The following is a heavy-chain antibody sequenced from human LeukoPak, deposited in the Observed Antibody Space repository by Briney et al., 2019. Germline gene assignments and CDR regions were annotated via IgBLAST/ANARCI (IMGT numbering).Heavy chain of an antibody. J-gene: IGHJ3*02. V-gene: IGHV3-30*06. CDR1: GFTFSTYG. D-gene: IGHD2-15*01. CDR3: ARDIVVVVAANHAFDI. Sequence: PGESLRLSCAASGFTFSTYGMHWVRQAPGKGPEWVAIISDDGNNKGYADSVTGRFTISRDNSKNTLSLQMNSLTAEDTAVYYCARDIVVVVAANHAFDIWGQGTMVTVSS. CDR2: ISDDGNNK.